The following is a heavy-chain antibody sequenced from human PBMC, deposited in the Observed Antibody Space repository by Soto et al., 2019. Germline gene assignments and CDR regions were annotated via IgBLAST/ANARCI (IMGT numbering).Heavy chain of an antibody. D-gene: IGHD3-22*01. CDR1: GGSINSSSYY. CDR3: TSFYDSSGYYRNSYGMDV. CDR2: VYYSGNT. Sequence: SETLSLTCTVSGGSINSSSYYWGWIRQAPGKGLEWIGNVYYSGNTYYNPSLRSRLTISVDTSDNQFSLTLRSVTAADTAVYYCTSFYDSSGYYRNSYGMDVWGQGTTVTVSS. J-gene: IGHJ6*02. V-gene: IGHV4-39*01.